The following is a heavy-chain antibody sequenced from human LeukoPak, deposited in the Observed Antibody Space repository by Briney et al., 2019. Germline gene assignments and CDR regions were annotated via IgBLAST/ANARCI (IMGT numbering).Heavy chain of an antibody. V-gene: IGHV3-21*01. CDR3: AREKDDSSGYYDY. CDR2: ISSSSSYI. J-gene: IGHJ4*02. CDR1: GFTFSSYW. Sequence: PGGPLRLSCAASGFTFSSYWMHWVRQAPGKGLEWVSSISSSSSYIYYADSVKGRFTISRDNAKNSLYLQMNSLRAEDTAVYYCAREKDDSSGYYDYWGEGTLVTVSS. D-gene: IGHD3-22*01.